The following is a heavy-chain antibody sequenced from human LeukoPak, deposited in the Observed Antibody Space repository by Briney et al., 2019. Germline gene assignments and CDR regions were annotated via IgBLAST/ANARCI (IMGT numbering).Heavy chain of an antibody. V-gene: IGHV4-59*02. J-gene: IGHJ4*02. CDR2: IYYSGST. Sequence: PSETLSLTCTVSGGSVSSYYWSWVRQPPAKGQELMWYIYYSGSTNYNPSLTSRVTISVDKSKNQFSLKATSVTAVDTAVYYCASDRFGVLHWGQGTLVTVSS. CDR1: GGSVSSYY. CDR3: ASDRFGVLH. D-gene: IGHD3-16*01.